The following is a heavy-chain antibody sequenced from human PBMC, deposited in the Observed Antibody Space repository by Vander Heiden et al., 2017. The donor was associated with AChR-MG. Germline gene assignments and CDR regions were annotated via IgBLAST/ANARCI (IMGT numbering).Heavy chain of an antibody. D-gene: IGHD2-21*02. Sequence: EVQLVESGGGLVQPGGSLRLSCAASGFTFSSYSMNWVRQAPGKGLEWVSYISSSSSTIYYADSVKGRFTISRDNAKNSLYLQMNSLRDEDTAVYYCARDAHIVVVTAIEAPPPSGADYWGQGTLVTVSS. CDR3: ARDAHIVVVTAIEAPPPSGADY. CDR2: ISSSSSTI. J-gene: IGHJ4*02. V-gene: IGHV3-48*02. CDR1: GFTFSSYS.